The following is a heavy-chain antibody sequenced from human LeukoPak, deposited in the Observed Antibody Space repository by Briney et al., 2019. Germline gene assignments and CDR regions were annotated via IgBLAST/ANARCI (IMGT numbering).Heavy chain of an antibody. V-gene: IGHV1-24*01. J-gene: IGHJ4*02. CDR3: AKDTGFSSGWYGSAFDY. D-gene: IGHD6-19*01. Sequence: ASVKVSCKVSGYTLTELSMHWVRQAPGKGLEWMGGFDPEDGETIYAQKFQGRVTMTEDTSTDTAYMELSSLRSEDTAVYYCAKDTGFSSGWYGSAFDYWGQGTLVTVSS. CDR1: GYTLTELS. CDR2: FDPEDGET.